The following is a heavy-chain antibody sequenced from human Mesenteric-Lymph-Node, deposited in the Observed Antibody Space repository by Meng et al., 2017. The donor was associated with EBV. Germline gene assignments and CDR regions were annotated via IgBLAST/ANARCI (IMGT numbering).Heavy chain of an antibody. CDR2: IFYSGSS. CDR1: GDSISNTNSY. D-gene: IGHD2-2*01. CDR3: ARVKPQEYQLLLSPFDY. Sequence: LQLRSSGPVLVKPSETLSLTCSVSGDSISNTNSYWGWVRQPPGRGLEWIGSIFYSGSSYYNPSLQSRVTISVDTSKNQFSLSLNSVTAADTAIYYCARVKPQEYQLLLSPFDYWGQGTLVTVSS. V-gene: IGHV4-39*07. J-gene: IGHJ4*02.